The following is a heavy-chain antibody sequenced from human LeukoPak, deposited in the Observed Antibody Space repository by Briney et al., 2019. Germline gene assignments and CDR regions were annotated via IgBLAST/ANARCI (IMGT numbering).Heavy chain of an antibody. CDR2: IYFSGST. D-gene: IGHD6-19*01. V-gene: IGHV4-39*01. CDR3: ARRKRGSGGPFDY. CDR1: SGSISSSSYY. J-gene: IGHJ4*02. Sequence: SETLSLTCTVSSGSISSSSYYWGWIRQPPGKGLEWIGSIYFSGSTYYNPSLKSRVTISVDTSKNQFSLELSSVTAADTAIYFCARRKRGSGGPFDYWGQGTLVTVSS.